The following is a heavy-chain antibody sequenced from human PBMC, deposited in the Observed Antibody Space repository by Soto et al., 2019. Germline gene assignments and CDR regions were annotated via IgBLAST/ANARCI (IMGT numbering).Heavy chain of an antibody. CDR1: GYTFTSYD. CDR2: MNPNSGNT. V-gene: IGHV1-8*01. Sequence: ASVNVSCKASGYTFTSYDINWVRQATGQGLEWMGWMNPNSGNTGYAQKFQGRVTMTRNTSISTAYMELSSLRSEDTAVYYCAGSRSHYGRDVWGQGNTVTVSS. J-gene: IGHJ6*02. D-gene: IGHD6-13*01. CDR3: AGSRSHYGRDV.